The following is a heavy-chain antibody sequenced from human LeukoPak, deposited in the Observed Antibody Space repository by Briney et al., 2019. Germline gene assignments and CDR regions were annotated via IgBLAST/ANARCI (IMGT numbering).Heavy chain of an antibody. V-gene: IGHV3-53*01. Sequence: GGPLRLSCAASGFTSNYMSWVRQAPGKGLEWISLIYSDGSTTFYADSVKGRFTISRDSSKNTFYLQMNRLRPEDTAVYYCGSDGYNYFEFWGQGTLGIVSS. J-gene: IGHJ4*02. D-gene: IGHD5-24*01. CDR1: GFTSNY. CDR3: GSDGYNYFEF. CDR2: IYSDGSTT.